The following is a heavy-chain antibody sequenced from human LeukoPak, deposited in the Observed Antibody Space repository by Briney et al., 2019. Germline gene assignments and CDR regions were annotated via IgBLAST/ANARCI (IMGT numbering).Heavy chain of an antibody. J-gene: IGHJ4*02. CDR3: ARAGPVGYCSSTSCYGFDY. CDR2: IYYSGST. Sequence: SETLSLTCTVSGGSISSYYWSWIRQPPGKGLEWIGYIYYSGSTNYNPSLKSRVTISVDTSKNQFSLKLSSVTAADTAVYYCARAGPVGYCSSTSCYGFDYWGQGTLVTVSS. V-gene: IGHV4-59*01. D-gene: IGHD2-2*01. CDR1: GGSISSYY.